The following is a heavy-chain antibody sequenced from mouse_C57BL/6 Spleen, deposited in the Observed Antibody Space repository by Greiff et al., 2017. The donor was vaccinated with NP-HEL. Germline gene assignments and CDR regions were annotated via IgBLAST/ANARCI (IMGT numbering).Heavy chain of an antibody. CDR2: IHPNSGST. CDR3: ARGDYGSREDY. V-gene: IGHV1-64*01. CDR1: GYTFTSYW. D-gene: IGHD1-1*01. J-gene: IGHJ2*01. Sequence: QVQLKQPGAELVKPGASVKLSCKASGYTFTSYWMHWVKQRPGQGLEWIGMIHPNSGSTNYNEKFKSKATLTVDKSSSTAYMQLSSLTSEDSAVYYCARGDYGSREDYWGQGTTLTVSS.